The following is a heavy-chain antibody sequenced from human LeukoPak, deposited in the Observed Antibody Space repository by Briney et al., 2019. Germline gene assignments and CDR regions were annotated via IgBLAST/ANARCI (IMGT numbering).Heavy chain of an antibody. Sequence: ETLSLTCTVSGYSISSGYYWGWIRPAPGKGLEWVSLISGTGGSTYYADSGKGRFTISRDNSKNTLYLQMNSLRAEDTAVYYCAKDYEPLVGVHRWGDWFDPWGQGTLVTVSS. V-gene: IGHV3-23*01. D-gene: IGHD1-26*01. CDR1: GYSISSGYY. CDR2: ISGTGGST. J-gene: IGHJ5*02. CDR3: AKDYEPLVGVHRWGDWFDP.